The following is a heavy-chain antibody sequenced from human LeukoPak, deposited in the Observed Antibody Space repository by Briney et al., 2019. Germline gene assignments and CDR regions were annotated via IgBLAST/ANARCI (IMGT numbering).Heavy chain of an antibody. V-gene: IGHV1-8*01. Sequence: ASVKVSCKASGYTFTSYDINWVRQATGQGLEWMGWMNPNSGNTGYAQQFQGRVTMTRNTSISTAYMELSRLRSEDTAVYYCARDRSGSYYNSAFDIWGQGTMVTVSS. D-gene: IGHD3-10*01. CDR2: MNPNSGNT. J-gene: IGHJ3*02. CDR3: ARDRSGSYYNSAFDI. CDR1: GYTFTSYD.